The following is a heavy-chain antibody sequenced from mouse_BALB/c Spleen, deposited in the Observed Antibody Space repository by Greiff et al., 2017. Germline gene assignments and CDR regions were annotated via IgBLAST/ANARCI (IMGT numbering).Heavy chain of an antibody. CDR1: GFNIKDYY. Sequence: VQLKQSGAELVRPGALVKLSCKASGFNIKDYYMHWVKQRPEQGLEWIGWIDPENGNTIYDPKFQGKASITADTSSNTAYLQLSSLTSEDTAVYYCASGTTAPYWGQGTLVTVSA. J-gene: IGHJ3*01. CDR2: IDPENGNT. CDR3: ASGTTAPY. D-gene: IGHD1-2*01. V-gene: IGHV14-1*02.